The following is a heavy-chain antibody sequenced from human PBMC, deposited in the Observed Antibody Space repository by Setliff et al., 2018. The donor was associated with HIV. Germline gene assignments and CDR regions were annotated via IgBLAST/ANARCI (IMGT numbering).Heavy chain of an antibody. Sequence: PSETLSLTCNVLDFSIGATSYYWGWIHQPPGKGLQWIGSVYYNGDTKYNPSLKSRLVISVDKTKNQFSLMLNSLTVADTAVYYCARLGYYNLWSGYWTDTWGQGKSVTVSS. D-gene: IGHD3-3*01. CDR2: VYYNGDT. CDR3: ARLGYYNLWSGYWTDT. CDR1: DFSIGATSYY. J-gene: IGHJ4*02. V-gene: IGHV4-39*01.